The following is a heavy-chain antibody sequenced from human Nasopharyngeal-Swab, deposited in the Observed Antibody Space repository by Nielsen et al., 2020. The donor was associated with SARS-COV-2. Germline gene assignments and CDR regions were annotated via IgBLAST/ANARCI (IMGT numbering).Heavy chain of an antibody. CDR2: IYYSGST. CDR3: ARTAGYYYMDV. V-gene: IGHV4-59*01. D-gene: IGHD6-13*01. Sequence: SQTLSLTCAVSGGSISSYSWSWIRLPPAKGLEWIGYIYYSGSTNYSPSLKSRVTISVDTSKNQFSLKLNSVTAADTAVYYCARTAGYYYMDVWGKGTTVTVSS. CDR1: GGSISSYS. J-gene: IGHJ6*03.